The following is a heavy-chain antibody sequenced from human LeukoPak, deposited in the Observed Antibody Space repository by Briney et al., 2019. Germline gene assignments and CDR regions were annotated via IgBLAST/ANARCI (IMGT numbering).Heavy chain of an antibody. Sequence: PSETLSLTCTVSGGSISSSSYYWGWIRQPPGKGLEWIGSIYYSGSTYYNPSLKSRVTISVDTSKNQFSLKLSSVTAADTAVYYCARVAAGDYYYYYYMDVWGKGTTVTVSS. J-gene: IGHJ6*03. CDR3: ARVAAGDYYYYYYMDV. D-gene: IGHD6-25*01. CDR2: IYYSGST. V-gene: IGHV4-39*07. CDR1: GGSISSSSYY.